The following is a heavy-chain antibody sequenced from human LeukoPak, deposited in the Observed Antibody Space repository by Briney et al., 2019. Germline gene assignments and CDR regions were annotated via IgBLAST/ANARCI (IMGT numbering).Heavy chain of an antibody. J-gene: IGHJ4*02. CDR3: ARVSEKWEHYFDY. Sequence: PSETLSLTCAVSGGSISSSNWWSWAPQPPGKGLEWIGEMYPSGSTNYNPSLKSRVTISIDKSKNQFSLKLTSVTAADTAVYYGARVSEKWEHYFDYWGQGTLVTVSS. CDR1: GGSISSSNW. D-gene: IGHD1-26*01. CDR2: MYPSGST. V-gene: IGHV4-4*02.